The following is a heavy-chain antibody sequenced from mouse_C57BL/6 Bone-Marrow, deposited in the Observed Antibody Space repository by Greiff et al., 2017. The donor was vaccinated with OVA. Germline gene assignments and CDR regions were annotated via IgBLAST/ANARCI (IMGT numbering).Heavy chain of an antibody. CDR2: INPNNGGT. D-gene: IGHD1-1*01. Sequence: EVQLQQSGPEPVKPGASVKIPCKASGYTFTDYNMDWVKQSHGKSLEWIGDINPNNGGTIYNQKFKGKATLTVDKSSSTAYMELRSLTSEDTAVYYCARPDYGSSDWYFDVWGTGTTVTVSS. V-gene: IGHV1-18*01. J-gene: IGHJ1*03. CDR3: ARPDYGSSDWYFDV. CDR1: GYTFTDYN.